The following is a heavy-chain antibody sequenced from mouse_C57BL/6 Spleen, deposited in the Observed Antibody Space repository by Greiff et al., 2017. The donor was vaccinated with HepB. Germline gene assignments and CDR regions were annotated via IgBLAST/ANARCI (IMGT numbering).Heavy chain of an antibody. CDR2: ISDGGSYT. CDR3: ASYDGYYYFDY. D-gene: IGHD2-3*01. Sequence: EVQLVESGGGLVKPGGSLKLSCAASGFTFSSYAMSWVRQTPEKRLEWVATISDGGSYTYYPDNVKGRFTISRDKAKNNLYLQMRHLKSEDTAMYYCASYDGYYYFDYWGQGTTLTVSS. CDR1: GFTFSSYA. J-gene: IGHJ2*01. V-gene: IGHV5-4*01.